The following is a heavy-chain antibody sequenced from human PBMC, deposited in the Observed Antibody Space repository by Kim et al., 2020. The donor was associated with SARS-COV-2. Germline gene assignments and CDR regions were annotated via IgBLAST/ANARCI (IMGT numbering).Heavy chain of an antibody. J-gene: IGHJ6*02. CDR1: GFSFGDYG. CDR2: IRREGYGGTA. V-gene: IGHV3-49*04. CDR3: ARDYEMDV. Sequence: GGSLRLSCTASGFSFGDYGLTWVRQAPGKGLEWVGFIRREGYGGTAEYAAAMKGRVTISRDDSESIAYLQLNSLRSEDTAVYYCARDYEMDVWGQGTTVTVS.